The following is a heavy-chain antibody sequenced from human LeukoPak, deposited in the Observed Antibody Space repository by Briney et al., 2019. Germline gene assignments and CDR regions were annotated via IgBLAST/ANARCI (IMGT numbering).Heavy chain of an antibody. CDR1: GGSISDYF. J-gene: IGHJ4*02. V-gene: IGHV4-59*01. CDR3: ARWDFVALNFDY. Sequence: PSETLSLTCTVSGGSISDYFWSWIRQPPGKGLEWIGYIYFSGSTNYNPSLKSRVTISVDTSKNQFSLKLSSVTAADTAVYYCARWDFVALNFDYWGQGTLVTVSS. D-gene: IGHD5-12*01. CDR2: IYFSGST.